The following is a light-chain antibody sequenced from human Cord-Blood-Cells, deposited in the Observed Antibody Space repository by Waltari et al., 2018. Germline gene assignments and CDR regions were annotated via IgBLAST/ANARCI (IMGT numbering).Light chain of an antibody. J-gene: IGLJ2*01. CDR1: SSDVGSYNL. CDR3: CSYAGSSTLV. CDR2: EGS. V-gene: IGLV2-23*01. Sequence: QSALTQPASVSGSPGQSITISCTGTSSDVGSYNLVSWYQQHPGKAPKLMIYEGSKRTSGVSNRFSGSKSDNTASLTITGLQAEDEADYYCCSYAGSSTLVFGGGTKLTVL.